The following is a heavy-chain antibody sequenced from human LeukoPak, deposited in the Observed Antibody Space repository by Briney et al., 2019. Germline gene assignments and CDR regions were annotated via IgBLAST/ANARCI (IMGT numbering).Heavy chain of an antibody. CDR1: GFTFSSYA. Sequence: GGSLRLPCAASGFTFSSYAMSWVIQAPGKGLEWVSAISGSGGSTYYADSVKGRFTISRDNSKNTLYLQMNSLRAEDTAVYYCAKDPKWLSSFDYWGQGTLVTVSS. V-gene: IGHV3-23*01. J-gene: IGHJ4*02. CDR2: ISGSGGST. D-gene: IGHD3-22*01. CDR3: AKDPKWLSSFDY.